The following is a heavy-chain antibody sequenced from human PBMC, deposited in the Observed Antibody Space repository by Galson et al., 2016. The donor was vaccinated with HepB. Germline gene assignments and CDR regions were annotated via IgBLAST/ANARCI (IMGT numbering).Heavy chain of an antibody. Sequence: LSLTCAVSGDSITTSYWSWIRQPPGEGLEWVGFVFHTGSTSYNPSLKRRASISMDTSKKEFSLTLTSMTAADTAVYFCARHGPPTGRYWFFDVWGRGSLVAVSS. CDR3: ARHGPPTGRYWFFDV. J-gene: IGHJ2*01. CDR2: VFHTGST. D-gene: IGHD1-14*01. CDR1: GDSITTSY. V-gene: IGHV4-59*08.